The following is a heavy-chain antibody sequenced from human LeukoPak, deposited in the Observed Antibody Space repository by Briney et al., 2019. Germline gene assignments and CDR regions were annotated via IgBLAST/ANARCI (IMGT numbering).Heavy chain of an antibody. CDR1: GFTFSSYA. V-gene: IGHV3-23*01. J-gene: IGHJ6*02. Sequence: PGGSLRPSCAASGFTFSSYAMSWVRQAPGKGLEWVSAISGSGGSTYYADSVKGRFTISRDNSKNTLYLQMNSLRAEDTAVYYCAGSGYSSSWYEEDYYYYGMDVWGQGTTVTVSS. CDR2: ISGSGGST. D-gene: IGHD6-13*01. CDR3: AGSGYSSSWYEEDYYYYGMDV.